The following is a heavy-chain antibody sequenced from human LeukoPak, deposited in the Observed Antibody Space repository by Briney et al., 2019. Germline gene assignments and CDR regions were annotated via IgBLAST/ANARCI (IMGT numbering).Heavy chain of an antibody. Sequence: ASVKVSCKASGYVFNSYGISWIRQAPGQGLEWVGWISPYNGDTKYSQKFQGRVTMTTDTSTNTAYLDPRSLRSDDTAVYYCARDPQWLGKYYFDYWGQGTLVTVSS. D-gene: IGHD6-19*01. CDR2: ISPYNGDT. V-gene: IGHV1-18*01. J-gene: IGHJ4*02. CDR3: ARDPQWLGKYYFDY. CDR1: GYVFNSYG.